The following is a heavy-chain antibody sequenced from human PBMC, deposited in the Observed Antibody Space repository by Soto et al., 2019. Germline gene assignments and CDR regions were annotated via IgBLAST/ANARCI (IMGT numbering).Heavy chain of an antibody. CDR1: GGSISSYY. Sequence: XETLSLTCTVSGGSISSYYWSWIRQPAGKGLDWIGRIYTSGSTNYNPSLKSRVTMSVDTSKNQFSLKLSSVTAADTAVYYCARDGWGALNYYYYYGMDVWGQGTTVTVSS. D-gene: IGHD3-16*01. CDR2: IYTSGST. V-gene: IGHV4-4*07. J-gene: IGHJ6*02. CDR3: ARDGWGALNYYYYYGMDV.